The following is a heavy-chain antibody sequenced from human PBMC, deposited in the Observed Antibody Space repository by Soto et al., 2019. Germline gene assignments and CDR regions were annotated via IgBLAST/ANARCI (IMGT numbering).Heavy chain of an antibody. CDR2: VYYSGSA. J-gene: IGHJ5*02. Sequence: QLHLQESGPGLVRPSETLSLTCTVSGGSISSSSYFWGWIRQSPGKGLEWIGTVYYSGSAFYNPSLKSRLSISVDASQNHFSLRLSSVTAADTAVYYCARHLQTISLGRGVSGWFDLWGQGTRVSVSS. CDR1: GGSISSSSYF. D-gene: IGHD3-10*01. CDR3: ARHLQTISLGRGVSGWFDL. V-gene: IGHV4-39*01.